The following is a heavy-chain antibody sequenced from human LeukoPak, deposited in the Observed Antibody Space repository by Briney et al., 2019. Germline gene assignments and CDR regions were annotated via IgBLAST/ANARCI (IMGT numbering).Heavy chain of an antibody. J-gene: IGHJ6*02. V-gene: IGHV4-34*01. Sequence: SETLSLTCAVYGGSFSGYYWSWIRQPPGKGLEWIGEISHSGSTNYNPSLKSRVTISVDTSKNQFSLKLSPVTAADTAVYYCARDSPSGGSYYYYGMDVWGQGTTVTVSS. CDR1: GGSFSGYY. CDR3: ARDSPSGGSYYYYGMDV. CDR2: ISHSGST. D-gene: IGHD2-15*01.